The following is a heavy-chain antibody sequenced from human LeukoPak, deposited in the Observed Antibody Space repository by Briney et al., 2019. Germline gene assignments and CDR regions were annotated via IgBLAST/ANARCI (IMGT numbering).Heavy chain of an antibody. CDR3: ARQAYNTGYDAFDI. D-gene: IGHD1-14*01. V-gene: IGHV4-4*07. CDR1: GGSISDYS. Sequence: SETLSLTCTVSGGSISDYSWSWIRQPAGKGLEWIGRIYSSGSTNYNPSLKSRVTMSVDTSKNQFSLKLSSVTAADTAVYYCARQAYNTGYDAFDIWGQGTIVTVSS. CDR2: IYSSGST. J-gene: IGHJ3*02.